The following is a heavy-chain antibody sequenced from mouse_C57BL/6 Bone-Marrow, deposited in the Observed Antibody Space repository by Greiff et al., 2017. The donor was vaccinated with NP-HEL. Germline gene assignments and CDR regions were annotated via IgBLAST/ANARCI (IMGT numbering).Heavy chain of an antibody. CDR1: GYTFTNYW. Sequence: QVQLQQSGAELVRPGTSVKMSCKASGYTFTNYWIGWAKQRPGHGLEWIGDIYPGGGYTNYNEKFKGKATLTADKSSSTAYMQFSSLTSEDSAIYYCAGSTMVTTGRTWFAYWGQGTLVTVSA. D-gene: IGHD2-2*01. CDR2: IYPGGGYT. CDR3: AGSTMVTTGRTWFAY. V-gene: IGHV1-63*01. J-gene: IGHJ3*01.